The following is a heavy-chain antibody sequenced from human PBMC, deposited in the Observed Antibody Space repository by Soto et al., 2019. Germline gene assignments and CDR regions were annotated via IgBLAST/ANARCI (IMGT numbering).Heavy chain of an antibody. CDR1: GGTFSSYA. Sequence: AASVKVSCKASGGTFSSYAISWVRQAPGQGLEWMGWISAYNGNTNYAQKLQGRVTMTTDTSTSTAYMELRSLRSDDTAVYYCASEYSGYEYDAFDIWGQGTMVTVSS. J-gene: IGHJ3*02. CDR2: ISAYNGNT. D-gene: IGHD5-12*01. CDR3: ASEYSGYEYDAFDI. V-gene: IGHV1-18*01.